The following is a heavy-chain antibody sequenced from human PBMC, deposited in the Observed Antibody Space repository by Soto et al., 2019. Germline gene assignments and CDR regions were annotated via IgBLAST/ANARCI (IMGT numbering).Heavy chain of an antibody. D-gene: IGHD4-17*01. CDR1: GYSFTSYW. CDR2: IYPGDSDT. J-gene: IGHJ4*02. CDR3: ARLYLSLTTVDLNDRFDY. Sequence: GESLKISCKGSGYSFTSYWIGWVRQMPGKGLEWMGIIYPGDSDTRYSPSFQGQVTISADKSISTAYLQWSSLKASDTAMYYCARLYLSLTTVDLNDRFDYWGQGTMVTVSS. V-gene: IGHV5-51*01.